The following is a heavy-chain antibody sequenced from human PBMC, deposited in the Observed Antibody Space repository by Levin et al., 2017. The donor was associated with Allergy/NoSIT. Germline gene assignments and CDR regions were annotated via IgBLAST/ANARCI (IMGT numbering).Heavy chain of an antibody. D-gene: IGHD3-10*01. CDR1: GFTVSSDY. V-gene: IGHV3-53*01. Sequence: GGSLRLSCVASGFTVSSDYMNWVRQAPGKGLEWVSVIKSDGKTDYADSVKGRFTISRDSSKNTLYLQMNSLRPEDTAKYYCARDYFGPRKPGVAFDIWGQGTMVTVSS. J-gene: IGHJ3*02. CDR3: ARDYFGPRKPGVAFDI. CDR2: IKSDGKT.